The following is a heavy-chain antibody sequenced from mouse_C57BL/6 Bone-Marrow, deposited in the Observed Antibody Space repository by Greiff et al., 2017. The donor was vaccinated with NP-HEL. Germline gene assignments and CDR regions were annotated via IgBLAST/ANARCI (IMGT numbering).Heavy chain of an antibody. CDR2: IDPSDSYT. Sequence: QVQLQQPGAELVMPGASVKLSCKASGYTFTSYWMHWVKQRPGQGLEWIGEIDPSDSYTNYNQKFKGKSTLTVDKSSSTAYMQLSSLTSEDSAVYYCARRGNSNLYFDHWGQGTTLTVSS. CDR3: ARRGNSNLYFDH. V-gene: IGHV1-69*01. D-gene: IGHD2-5*01. J-gene: IGHJ2*01. CDR1: GYTFTSYW.